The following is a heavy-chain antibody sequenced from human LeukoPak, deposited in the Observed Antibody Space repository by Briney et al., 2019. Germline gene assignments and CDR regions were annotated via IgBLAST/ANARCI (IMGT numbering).Heavy chain of an antibody. CDR1: GGSISIYY. V-gene: IGHV4-59*12. D-gene: IGHD3-22*01. J-gene: IGHJ1*01. CDR2: INYSGST. CDR3: ARGPTYYYDSSGYSFFFQH. Sequence: SETLSLTCTVSGGSISIYYWSCIQHPPAKGLEWSVYINYSGSTNYNPSLKSRVTISVDTSKNHFSLKLSSVTAADTAVYYCARGPTYYYDSSGYSFFFQHWGQGTLVTVSS.